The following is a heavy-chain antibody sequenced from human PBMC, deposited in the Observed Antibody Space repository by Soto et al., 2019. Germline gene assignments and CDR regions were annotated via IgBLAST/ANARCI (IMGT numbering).Heavy chain of an antibody. V-gene: IGHV3-15*01. CDR1: GFTFSNAW. D-gene: IGHD3-10*01. CDR3: TTGIFTLWFGPVSRVGY. Sequence: PGGSLRLSCAASGFTFSNAWMSWVRQAPGKGLEWVGRIKSKTDGGTTDYAAPVKGRFTISRDDSKNTPYLQMNSLKTEDTAVYYCTTGIFTLWFGPVSRVGYWGQGTLVTVSS. J-gene: IGHJ4*02. CDR2: IKSKTDGGTT.